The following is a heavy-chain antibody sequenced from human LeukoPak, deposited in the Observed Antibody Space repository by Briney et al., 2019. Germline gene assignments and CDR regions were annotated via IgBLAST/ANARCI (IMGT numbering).Heavy chain of an antibody. J-gene: IGHJ4*02. CDR1: GFTFSSYA. CDR2: ISYDGSNK. Sequence: PGGSLRLSCAASGFTFSSYAMHWVRQALGKGLEWVAVISYDGSNKYYADSVKGRFTISRDNSKNTLYLQMNSLRAEDTAVYYCARDSSSSWYFDYWGQGTLVTVSS. V-gene: IGHV3-30*04. D-gene: IGHD6-13*01. CDR3: ARDSSSSWYFDY.